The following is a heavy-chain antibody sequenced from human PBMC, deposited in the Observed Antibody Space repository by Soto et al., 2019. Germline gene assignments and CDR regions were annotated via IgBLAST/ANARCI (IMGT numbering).Heavy chain of an antibody. CDR1: GFTFSSYG. CDR2: IRFDGSNE. J-gene: IGHJ4*02. CDR3: ARDRGPRTVTSIDY. V-gene: IGHV3-33*01. D-gene: IGHD4-17*01. Sequence: GGSLRLSCAASGFTFSSYGMHWVRQAPGKGLEWVAVIRFDGSNEYYVDSVKGRFTISRDNSKNTVYLQMNSLRAEDTAVYYCARDRGPRTVTSIDYWGLGTLVTVS.